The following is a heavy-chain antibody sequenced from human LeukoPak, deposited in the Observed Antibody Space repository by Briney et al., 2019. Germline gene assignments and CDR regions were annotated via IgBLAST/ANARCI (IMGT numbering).Heavy chain of an antibody. D-gene: IGHD2-15*01. J-gene: IGHJ4*02. Sequence: GGSLRLSCAASGFTFSSYWMSWVRQAPGKGLEWVANIKQDGSEKYYVDSVKGRFTISRDNAKNSLYLQMNSLRAENTAVYYCARAPSGWWEPTSYRGSNFDYWGQGTLVTVSS. CDR3: ARAPSGWWEPTSYRGSNFDY. CDR2: IKQDGSEK. V-gene: IGHV3-7*01. CDR1: GFTFSSYW.